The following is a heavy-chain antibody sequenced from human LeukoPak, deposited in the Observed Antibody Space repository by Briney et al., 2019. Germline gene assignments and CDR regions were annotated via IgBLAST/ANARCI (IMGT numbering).Heavy chain of an antibody. CDR2: IYYSGST. Sequence: SETLSLTCTVSGGSISSSSYYWGWIRQPPGKGLEWIGSIYYSGSTYYNPSLKSRVTISVDTSKNQFSLKLSSVTAADTAVYYCASAGREPLFDYWGQGTLVTVSS. CDR3: ASAGREPLFDY. J-gene: IGHJ4*02. V-gene: IGHV4-39*01. CDR1: GGSISSSSYY. D-gene: IGHD5-24*01.